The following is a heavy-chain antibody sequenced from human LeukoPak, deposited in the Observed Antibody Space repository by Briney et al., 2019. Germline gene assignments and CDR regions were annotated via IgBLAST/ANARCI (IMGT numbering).Heavy chain of an antibody. D-gene: IGHD6-19*01. CDR2: IYYTGST. J-gene: IGHJ4*02. CDR3: ARGTSSGWYGFDS. CDR1: GASISDYY. V-gene: IGHV4-59*01. Sequence: SETLSLTCTVSGASISDYYWSWIRQPPGRGLEWIGYIYYTGSTNYNPSLRSRVTMSVDTSKNQFSLKLNSVTAADTAVYYCARGTSSGWYGFDSWGQGTLVTVSS.